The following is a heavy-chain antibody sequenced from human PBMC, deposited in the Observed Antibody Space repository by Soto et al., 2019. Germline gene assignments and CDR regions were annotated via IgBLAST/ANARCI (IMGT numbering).Heavy chain of an antibody. CDR2: INSGSSYT. CDR1: GFTFSDYY. Sequence: QVQVVESGGGLVKPGGSLRLSCAASGFTFSDYYMSWIRQAPGKGLEWVSYINSGSSYTNYADSVKGRFTISRDNAKNSLYLQMNSLRAEDTAVYYCATSVDRGWLQLTPDYWGQGTLVTVSS. CDR3: ATSVDRGWLQLTPDY. J-gene: IGHJ4*02. V-gene: IGHV3-11*06. D-gene: IGHD4-4*01.